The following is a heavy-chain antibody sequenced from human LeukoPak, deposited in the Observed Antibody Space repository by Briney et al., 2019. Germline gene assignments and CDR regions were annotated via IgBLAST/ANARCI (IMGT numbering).Heavy chain of an antibody. CDR1: GFTFSNAW. CDR3: TTDHIVVVTAISDAFDI. Sequence: GGSLRLSCAASGFTFSNAWMSWVRQAPGKGLEWVGRIKSKTDGGTTNYAAPVKGRFTISRDDSKNTLYLQMNSLKTEDTAVYYCTTDHIVVVTAISDAFDIWGQGTMVTVSS. CDR2: IKSKTDGGTT. D-gene: IGHD2-21*02. J-gene: IGHJ3*02. V-gene: IGHV3-15*01.